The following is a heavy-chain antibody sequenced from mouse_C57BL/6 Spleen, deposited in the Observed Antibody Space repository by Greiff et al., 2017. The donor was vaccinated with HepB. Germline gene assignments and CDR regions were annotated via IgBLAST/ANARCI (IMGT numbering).Heavy chain of an antibody. Sequence: VQLQQPGAELVMPGASVKLSCKASGYTFTSYWMHWVKQRPGQGLEWIGEIDPSDSYTNYNQKFKGKSTLTVDKSSSTAYMQLSSLTSEDSAVYYCARRYYSNFYFDYWGQGTTLTVSS. V-gene: IGHV1-69*01. CDR2: IDPSDSYT. CDR3: ARRYYSNFYFDY. D-gene: IGHD2-5*01. CDR1: GYTFTSYW. J-gene: IGHJ2*01.